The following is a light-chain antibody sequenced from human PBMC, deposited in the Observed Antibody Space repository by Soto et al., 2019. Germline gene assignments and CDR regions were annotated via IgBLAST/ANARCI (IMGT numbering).Light chain of an antibody. CDR1: SSDIGAYDY. V-gene: IGLV2-14*03. CDR3: CSYTTTSTFV. Sequence: QSALTHPASVSGSPGQSITISCTGTSSDIGAYDYVSWYQQHPGKAPKLMIYEVFRRPSGISDRFSGSKSGNTASLTISGLQAEDAAEYYCCSYTTTSTFVFGGGTKVTVL. CDR2: EVF. J-gene: IGLJ2*01.